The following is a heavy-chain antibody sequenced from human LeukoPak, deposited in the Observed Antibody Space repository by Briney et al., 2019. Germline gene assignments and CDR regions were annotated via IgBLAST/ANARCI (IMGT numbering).Heavy chain of an antibody. J-gene: IGHJ5*02. CDR2: INTNTGNP. CDR3: ARVALVVVAANNWFDP. V-gene: IGHV7-4-1*02. CDR1: GYTFTSYA. Sequence: ASVKVSCKASGYTFTSYAMNWVRQALGQGLEWMGWINTNTGNPTYAQGFTGRFVFSLDTSVSTAYLQISSLKAEDTAVYYCARVALVVVAANNWFDPWGQGTLVTVSS. D-gene: IGHD2-15*01.